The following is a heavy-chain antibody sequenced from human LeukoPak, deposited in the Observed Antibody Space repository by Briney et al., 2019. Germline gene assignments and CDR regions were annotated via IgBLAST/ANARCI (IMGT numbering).Heavy chain of an antibody. D-gene: IGHD3-10*01. CDR1: GDSVSSNSAA. Sequence: SQTLSLTCAIPGDSVSSNSAAWNWIRQSPSRGHEWLGRTYYRSKWYNGYAVSVKSRITINPDTSKNQFSLQLNSVTPEDTAVYYCAREPGHYYGSGSLDYWGQGTLVTVSS. J-gene: IGHJ4*02. CDR3: AREPGHYYGSGSLDY. V-gene: IGHV6-1*01. CDR2: TYYRSKWYN.